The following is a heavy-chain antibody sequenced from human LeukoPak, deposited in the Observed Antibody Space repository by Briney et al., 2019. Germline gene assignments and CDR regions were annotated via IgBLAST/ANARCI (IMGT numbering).Heavy chain of an antibody. CDR3: AKGGRQKGKMGYDYYYYVDV. D-gene: IGHD2-15*01. Sequence: GGSLRLPFAASGFTFSSYGMHWVRQAPGKGLEWVAFIRYDGSNKYYADSVKGRFTISRDNSKNTLYLQMNSLRAEDTAVYYCAKGGRQKGKMGYDYYYYVDVWGKGTTVTVSS. CDR2: IRYDGSNK. J-gene: IGHJ6*03. CDR1: GFTFSSYG. V-gene: IGHV3-30*02.